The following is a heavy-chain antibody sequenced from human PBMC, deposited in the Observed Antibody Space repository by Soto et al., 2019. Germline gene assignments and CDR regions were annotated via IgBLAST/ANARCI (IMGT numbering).Heavy chain of an antibody. Sequence: PSETLSLTCTVSGGSVSSGSYYWSWIRQPPGKGLEWIGYIYYSGSTNYNPSLKSRVTISVDTSKNQFSLKLSSVTAADTAVYYCARDRGITGTTVFYFDYWGQGTLVTVSS. CDR1: GGSVSSGSYY. J-gene: IGHJ4*02. CDR3: ARDRGITGTTVFYFDY. V-gene: IGHV4-61*01. D-gene: IGHD1-7*01. CDR2: IYYSGST.